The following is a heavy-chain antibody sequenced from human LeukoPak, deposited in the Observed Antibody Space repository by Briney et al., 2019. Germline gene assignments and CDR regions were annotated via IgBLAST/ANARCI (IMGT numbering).Heavy chain of an antibody. CDR3: ARDRLEYSSSLE. Sequence: SETLSLTCAVSGGSISSSNWWSWVRQPPGKGLEWIGEVYHTGSSNYNPSLKSRVTISVDKSKSQFSLKLSSVTAADTAVYYCARDRLEYSSSLEWGQGTLVTVSS. V-gene: IGHV4-4*02. CDR1: GGSISSSNW. D-gene: IGHD6-6*01. J-gene: IGHJ4*02. CDR2: VYHTGSS.